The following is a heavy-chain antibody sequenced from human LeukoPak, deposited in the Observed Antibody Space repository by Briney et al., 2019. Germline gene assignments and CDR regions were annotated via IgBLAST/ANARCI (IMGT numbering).Heavy chain of an antibody. V-gene: IGHV4-34*01. Sequence: PSETLSLTCAVYGGSFSGYYWSWIRQPPGKGLEWIGEINHSGSTNYNPSLKSRVTISVDTSKNQFSLKLSSVTAADTAVYYCARGRYSYGFRRSYYFDYWGQGTLVTVSS. CDR1: GGSFSGYY. CDR2: INHSGST. J-gene: IGHJ4*02. CDR3: ARGRYSYGFRRSYYFDY. D-gene: IGHD5-18*01.